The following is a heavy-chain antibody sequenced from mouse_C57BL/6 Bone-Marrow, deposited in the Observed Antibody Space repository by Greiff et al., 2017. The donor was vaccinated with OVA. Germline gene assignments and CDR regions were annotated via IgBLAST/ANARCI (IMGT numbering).Heavy chain of an antibody. CDR2: IDPSDSYT. CDR3: ARRDATGTGY. V-gene: IGHV1-50*01. CDR1: GYTFTSYW. Sequence: QVQLQQPGAELVKPGASVKLSCKASGYTFTSYWMQWVKQRPGQGLEWIGEIDPSDSYTNYNQKFKGKATLTVDTSSSTAYMQRSSLTSEDSAVYYCARRDATGTGYWGQGTTLTVSS. D-gene: IGHD4-1*02. J-gene: IGHJ2*01.